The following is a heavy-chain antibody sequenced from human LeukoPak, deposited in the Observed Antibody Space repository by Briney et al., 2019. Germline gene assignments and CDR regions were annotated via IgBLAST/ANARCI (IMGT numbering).Heavy chain of an antibody. D-gene: IGHD5-24*01. CDR3: ARRKGDGYNSPFDY. J-gene: IGHJ4*02. CDR1: GYSFTKYW. Sequence: GESLKISCKGSGYSFTKYWIGWVRQMPGKGLEWMGNIYPADSDTRYSPSFQGQVTISADKSITTAYLQWSSLGASDTAMYYCARRKGDGYNSPFDYWGQGTLVTVSS. V-gene: IGHV5-51*01. CDR2: IYPADSDT.